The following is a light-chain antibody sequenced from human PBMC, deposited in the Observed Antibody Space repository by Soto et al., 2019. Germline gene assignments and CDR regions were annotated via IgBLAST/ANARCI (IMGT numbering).Light chain of an antibody. CDR3: SSYTSSSTGV. V-gene: IGLV2-14*01. CDR1: SXDVGGYNY. CDR2: EVS. Sequence: QSVLTQPASVSGSPGQSITISCTGTSXDVGGYNYVSWYQQHPGKAPKLMIYEVSNRPSGVSNRFSGSKSGNTASLTISGLQAEDEADYYCSSYTSSSTGVFGTWTKVTVL. J-gene: IGLJ1*01.